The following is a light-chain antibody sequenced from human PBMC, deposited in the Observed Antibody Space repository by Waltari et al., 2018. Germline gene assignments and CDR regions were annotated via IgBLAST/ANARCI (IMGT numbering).Light chain of an antibody. V-gene: IGKV3-15*01. CDR1: QSISSN. CDR3: QQYNNWPQT. J-gene: IGKJ1*01. CDR2: DAS. Sequence: EIVMTQSPAPLSVSPGESATLSCRASQSISSNLAWYQHRPGQAPRLLIYDASTRATGIPARFSGSGSGTEFTLTISSLQSEDFALYYCQQYNNWPQTFGQGTKVEIE.